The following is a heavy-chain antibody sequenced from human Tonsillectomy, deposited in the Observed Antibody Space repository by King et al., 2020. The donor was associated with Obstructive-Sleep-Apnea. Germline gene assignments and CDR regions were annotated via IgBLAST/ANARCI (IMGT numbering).Heavy chain of an antibody. D-gene: IGHD2-15*01. J-gene: IGHJ4*02. CDR1: GFTFSSYS. V-gene: IGHV3-21*01. Sequence: VQLVQSGGGLVKPGGSLRLSCAASGFTFSSYSMNWVRQAPGKGLEWVSSISSSSSYIYYADSVKGRFTISRDNAKNSLYLQMNSLRAEDTAVYYCARDDCSGGSCYFFDYWGQGTLVTVSS. CDR3: ARDDCSGGSCYFFDY. CDR2: ISSSSSYI.